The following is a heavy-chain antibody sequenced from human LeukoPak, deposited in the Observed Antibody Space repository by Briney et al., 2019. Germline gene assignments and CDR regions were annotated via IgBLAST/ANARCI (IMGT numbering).Heavy chain of an antibody. V-gene: IGHV3-21*01. CDR1: GFTFSSYS. CDR2: ISSSSSYI. J-gene: IGHJ4*02. D-gene: IGHD5-12*01. Sequence: GGSLRLSCAASGFTFSSYSMNWVRRAPGKGLEWVSSISSSSSYIYYADSVKGRFTISRDNAKNSLYLQMNSLRAEDTAVYYCARGGPYSGYDDYFDYWGQGTLVTVSS. CDR3: ARGGPYSGYDDYFDY.